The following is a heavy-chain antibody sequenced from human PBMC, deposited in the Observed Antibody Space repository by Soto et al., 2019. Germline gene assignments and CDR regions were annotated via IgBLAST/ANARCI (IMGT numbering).Heavy chain of an antibody. J-gene: IGHJ4*02. CDR3: ARLSLGTSGYYDH. CDR1: GYTFTSYT. CDR2: INTGNGNT. Sequence: ASVKVSCKASGYTFTSYTIHWVRQAPGQRLECMGWINTGNGNTKYSQKFQGRVTITRDTSATTAYMELSSLSSEDTAVYYCARLSLGTSGYYDHWGLGTLVTVSS. D-gene: IGHD3-22*01. V-gene: IGHV1-3*04.